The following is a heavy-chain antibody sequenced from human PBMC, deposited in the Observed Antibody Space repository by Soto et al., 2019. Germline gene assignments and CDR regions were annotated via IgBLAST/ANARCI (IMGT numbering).Heavy chain of an antibody. V-gene: IGHV3-74*01. J-gene: IGHJ4*02. CDR2: INSDGSST. Sequence: GGSLGLSCAASGFTFRSYWMHWVRQAPGKGLVWVSRINSDGSSTSYADSVKGRFTISRDNAKNTLYLQMNSLRAEDTAVYYCARDPDIVATLDDYWGQGTLVTVSS. CDR3: ARDPDIVATLDDY. D-gene: IGHD5-12*01. CDR1: GFTFRSYW.